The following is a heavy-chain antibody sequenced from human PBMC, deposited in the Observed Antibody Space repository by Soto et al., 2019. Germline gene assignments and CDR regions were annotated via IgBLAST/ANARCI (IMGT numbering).Heavy chain of an antibody. CDR2: ISSNSAYI. CDR1: GFSFNDYA. V-gene: IGHV3-21*01. Sequence: GGSLRLSCATSGFSFNDYAMYWVRQAPGQGLEWVSTISSNSAYIYYTDALRGRFTISRDNAKNSLHLQMNSLRAEDTAVYYCTRDASRDSSARGWFDPWGPGTLVTVSS. D-gene: IGHD6-13*01. CDR3: TRDASRDSSARGWFDP. J-gene: IGHJ5*02.